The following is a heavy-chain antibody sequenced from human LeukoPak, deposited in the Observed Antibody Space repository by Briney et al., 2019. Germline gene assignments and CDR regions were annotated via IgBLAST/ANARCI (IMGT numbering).Heavy chain of an antibody. CDR3: ARGGYTRFDF. D-gene: IGHD5-18*01. Sequence: QSGGSLRLSCAASGFAFSGYWMSWVRQAPGKGLEWVANIKEDGSEKYHVDSVKGRFTISRDNAKNSLYLQMNSLRAEDTAVYYCARGGYTRFDFWGQGTLVTVSS. J-gene: IGHJ4*02. CDR2: IKEDGSEK. V-gene: IGHV3-7*01. CDR1: GFAFSGYW.